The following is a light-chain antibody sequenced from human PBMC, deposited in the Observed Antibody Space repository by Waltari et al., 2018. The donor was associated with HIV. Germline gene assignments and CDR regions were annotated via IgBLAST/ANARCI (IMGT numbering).Light chain of an antibody. Sequence: QSALTPPASVYGSPGQSITIPCNGPTSVPDLYSYVSWVRHLPGEVPQLVLSDAFNRPSGISVRFSGSRSGGAASLTISRLQTDDDGDYFCSSFTRMGGVFGPGT. CDR3: SSFTRMGGV. CDR1: TSVPDLYSY. CDR2: DAF. V-gene: IGLV2-14*01. J-gene: IGLJ1*01.